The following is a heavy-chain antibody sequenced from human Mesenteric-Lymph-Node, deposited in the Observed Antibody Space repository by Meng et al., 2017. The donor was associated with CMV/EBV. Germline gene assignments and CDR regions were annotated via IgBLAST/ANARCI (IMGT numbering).Heavy chain of an antibody. V-gene: IGHV3-30*02. D-gene: IGHD3-9*01. CDR3: SSFDYAGHPDSFDI. CDR2: IHFDGSYE. Sequence: GGSLRLSCAASGFDFSAYGMHWVRQPPGMGLQWVTFIHFDGSYEYYADSVKGRFTISRDNSKKTLYLQMNSLRDEDTAVYYCSSFDYAGHPDSFDIWGQGTLVTVSS. CDR1: GFDFSAYG. J-gene: IGHJ4*01.